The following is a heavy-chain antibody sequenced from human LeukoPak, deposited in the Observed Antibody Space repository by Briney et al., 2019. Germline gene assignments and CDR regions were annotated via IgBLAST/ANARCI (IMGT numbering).Heavy chain of an antibody. D-gene: IGHD1-7*01. J-gene: IGHJ4*02. CDR1: GFTFSSYG. CDR3: AKDRELGVDY. V-gene: IGHV3-30*18. Sequence: PGGSLRLSCAASGFTFSSYGMHWVRQAPGKGLEWVAVISYDGSNKYYADSVKGRFTISRDNSKNTLYLQMNSLRAEDTAVYYCAKDRELGVDYWGQGTLVTASS. CDR2: ISYDGSNK.